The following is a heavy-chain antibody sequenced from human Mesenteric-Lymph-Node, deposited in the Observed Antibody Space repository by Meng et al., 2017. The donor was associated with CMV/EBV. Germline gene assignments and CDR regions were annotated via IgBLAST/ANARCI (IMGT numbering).Heavy chain of an antibody. CDR3: ARIPTAGSLYWYFDL. V-gene: IGHV4-61*01. Sequence: GSVSSGSYYWSWIRQPPGKGLEWIGYIYYSGTTNCNPSLKSRATISVDTSKNQFSLKLSSVTAADTAVYFCARIPTAGSLYWYFDLWGRGTLVTVSS. J-gene: IGHJ2*01. D-gene: IGHD6-19*01. CDR1: GSVSSGSYY. CDR2: IYYSGTT.